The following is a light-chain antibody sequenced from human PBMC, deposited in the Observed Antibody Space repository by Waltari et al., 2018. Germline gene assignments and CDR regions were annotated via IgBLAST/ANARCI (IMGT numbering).Light chain of an antibody. CDR1: QRVSSS. Sequence: DIVMTQSLATLSVSPGDRATLSCRASQRVSSSLAWYQQNPGQAPRLLIYDASTRATGIPARFSGSGSGTEFTLTISSLQSEDFAIYYCQQYYNWPLTFGPGTKVDIK. CDR2: DAS. V-gene: IGKV3-15*01. CDR3: QQYYNWPLT. J-gene: IGKJ3*01.